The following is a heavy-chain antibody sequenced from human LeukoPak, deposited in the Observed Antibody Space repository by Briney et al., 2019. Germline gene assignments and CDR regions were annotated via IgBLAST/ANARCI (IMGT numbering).Heavy chain of an antibody. D-gene: IGHD3-16*02. Sequence: SETLSLTRTVSGGSISIYYWSWIRQPPGKGLEWIGYIFHTGSTHYNPSLRSRVTISVDTSKHQSSLKLSAATAADTAVYHCARDVGYDYVWGSYRYFDDWGQGTLVTVSS. CDR1: GGSISIYY. CDR3: ARDVGYDYVWGSYRYFDD. J-gene: IGHJ4*02. CDR2: IFHTGST. V-gene: IGHV4-59*01.